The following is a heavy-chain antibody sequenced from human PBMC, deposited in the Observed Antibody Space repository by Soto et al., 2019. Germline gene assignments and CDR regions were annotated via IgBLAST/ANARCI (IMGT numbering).Heavy chain of an antibody. CDR1: GYTFTSYG. D-gene: IGHD6-19*01. CDR3: ARDPVNSSGWYGATQAPDY. CDR2: ISAYNGNT. Sequence: EASVKVSCKASGYTFTSYGMSWVRQAPGQRLERMRWISAYNGNTNYAQKLQGRVTMTTDTSTSTAYMELRSLRSDDTAVYYCARDPVNSSGWYGATQAPDYWGQGTLVTVSS. J-gene: IGHJ4*02. V-gene: IGHV1-18*01.